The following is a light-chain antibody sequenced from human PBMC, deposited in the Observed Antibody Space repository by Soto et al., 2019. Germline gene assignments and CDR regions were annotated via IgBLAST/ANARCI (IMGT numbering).Light chain of an antibody. J-gene: IGKJ1*01. CDR2: GAS. V-gene: IGKV3-20*01. CDR3: HQYGTSPWT. Sequence: EVVLTQSPGTLSLSPGERATLSCRASETVTSDYLAWYQRKPGQAPRLLFYGASRRAAGIPDRFSGSGSGTDFTLIISRLEPEDFVVYYCHQYGTSPWTFGQGTMVEIK. CDR1: ETVTSDY.